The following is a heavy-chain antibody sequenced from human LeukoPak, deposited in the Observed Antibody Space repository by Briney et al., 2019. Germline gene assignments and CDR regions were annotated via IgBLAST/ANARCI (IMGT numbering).Heavy chain of an antibody. Sequence: GGSLRLSCAASGFTFSSYSMNWVRQAPEKGLEWVSSISSSSSYIFYADSVKGRFSISRDNAKTSLYLQMNSLRAEDTAVYYCARGYYDSSGYWGDYWGQGTLVTVSS. CDR3: ARGYYDSSGYWGDY. V-gene: IGHV3-21*01. CDR2: ISSSSSYI. CDR1: GFTFSSYS. J-gene: IGHJ4*02. D-gene: IGHD3-22*01.